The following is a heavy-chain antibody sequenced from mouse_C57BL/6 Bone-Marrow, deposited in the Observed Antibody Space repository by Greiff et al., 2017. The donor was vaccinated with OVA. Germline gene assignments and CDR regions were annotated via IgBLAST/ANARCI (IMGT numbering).Heavy chain of an antibody. CDR2: ISNGGGST. Sequence: EVKVVESGGGLVQPGGSLKLSCAASGFTFSDFYMYWIRQTPEKRLEWFAYISNGGGSTYYPDTVKGRFTISRDNAKNTLYLQMSRLKSEDTAMYYCARLDAMDYWGQGTSVTVSS. CDR3: ARLDAMDY. CDR1: GFTFSDFY. J-gene: IGHJ4*01. V-gene: IGHV5-12*01.